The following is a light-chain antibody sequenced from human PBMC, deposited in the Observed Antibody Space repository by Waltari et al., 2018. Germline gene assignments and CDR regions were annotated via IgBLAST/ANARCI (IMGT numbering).Light chain of an antibody. V-gene: IGKV3-20*01. J-gene: IGKJ2*01. Sequence: DIVLTQSPGTLSLSPGERATLSCRASQSVSSSYLAWYQQKPGQAPRLLIYGASSRATGIPDRFSGSGSGTDFTLTISRLEPEDFAVYYCQQYGSPRYTFGQGTKLEI. CDR1: QSVSSSY. CDR2: GAS. CDR3: QQYGSPRYT.